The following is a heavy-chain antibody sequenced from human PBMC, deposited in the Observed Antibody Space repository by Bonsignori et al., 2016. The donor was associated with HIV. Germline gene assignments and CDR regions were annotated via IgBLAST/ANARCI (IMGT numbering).Heavy chain of an antibody. J-gene: IGHJ4*02. CDR3: ARGTGYCSSTSCRLFEY. D-gene: IGHD2-2*01. Sequence: WIRQPPGKGLEWIGEINHSGSTNYNPSLKSRVTISVDTSKNQFSLKLSSVTAADTAVYYCARGTGYCSSTSCRLFEYWGQGTLVTVSS. V-gene: IGHV4-34*01. CDR2: INHSGST.